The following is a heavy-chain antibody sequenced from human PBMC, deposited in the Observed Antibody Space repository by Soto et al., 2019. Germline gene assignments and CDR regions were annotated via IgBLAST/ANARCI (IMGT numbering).Heavy chain of an antibody. V-gene: IGHV1-69*13. CDR1: GGTFSCYG. CDR3: AGEACRDGYNPRPYCWYCGKNV. J-gene: IGHJ6*02. CDR2: IIPIFGTA. D-gene: IGHD2-8*02. Sequence: SVKVPWKDFGGTFSCYGISWVRQAPGQGLEWMGGIIPIFGTANYAQKFQGRVTLTADESGSTAYMELSSLRSEDTAVYYCAGEACRDGYNPRPYCWYCGKNVWGQGTRDT.